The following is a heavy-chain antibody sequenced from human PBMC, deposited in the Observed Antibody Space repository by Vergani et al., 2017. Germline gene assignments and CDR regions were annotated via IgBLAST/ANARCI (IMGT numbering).Heavy chain of an antibody. J-gene: IGHJ6*03. D-gene: IGHD4-17*01. V-gene: IGHV4-30-2*01. CDR1: GDSITNGGFS. CDR2: IFPSGNS. Sequence: QLQLQESGSGLVKPSHTLSLTCAVSGDSITNGGFSWNWIRQPPGKGPEWIGYIFPSGNSDYNPSLKNRVSISLDKSKNQFSLWVNSVTAADTAVYFCASATLRALVGYYYYMDVWGKGKTVVVSS. CDR3: ASATLRALVGYYYYMDV.